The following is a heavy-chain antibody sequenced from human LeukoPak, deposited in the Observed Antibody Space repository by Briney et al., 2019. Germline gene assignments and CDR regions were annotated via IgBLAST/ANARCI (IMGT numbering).Heavy chain of an antibody. J-gene: IGHJ6*02. V-gene: IGHV1-69*13. Sequence: GASVKVSCKASGGTFSSYAISWVRQAPGQGLEWMGGIIPIFGTANYAQKFQGRVTITADESTSTAYMELSSLRSEDTAVYYCARDYGSGWPRIYGMDVWGQGTMVTVSS. D-gene: IGHD6-19*01. CDR3: ARDYGSGWPRIYGMDV. CDR2: IIPIFGTA. CDR1: GGTFSSYA.